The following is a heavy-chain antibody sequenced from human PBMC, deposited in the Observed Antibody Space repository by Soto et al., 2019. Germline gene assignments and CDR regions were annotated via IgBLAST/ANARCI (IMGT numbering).Heavy chain of an antibody. D-gene: IGHD3-10*01. V-gene: IGHV3-33*01. CDR2: IWYDGSNK. CDR1: GFTFSSYG. Sequence: QVQLVESGGGVVQPGRSLRLSCAASGFTFSSYGMHWVRQAPGKGLEWVAVIWYDGSNKYYADSVKGRFTISRDNSKNTLYLQMNSLRAEDTAVYYCARDSSGSYYNTGDAFDIWGQGTMVTVSS. CDR3: ARDSSGSYYNTGDAFDI. J-gene: IGHJ3*02.